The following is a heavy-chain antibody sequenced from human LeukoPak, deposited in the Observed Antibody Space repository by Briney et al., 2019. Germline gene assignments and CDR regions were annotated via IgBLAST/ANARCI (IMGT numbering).Heavy chain of an antibody. CDR3: ARADDGYNYGARGAFDI. D-gene: IGHD5-24*01. J-gene: IGHJ3*02. Sequence: WASVKVSCKASGYTFTSYAMNWVRQAPGQGLEWMGWINTNTGNPTYAQGFTGRFVFSLDTSVSTAYLQISSLKAKDTAVYYCARADDGYNYGARGAFDIWGQGTMATVSS. CDR1: GYTFTSYA. V-gene: IGHV7-4-1*02. CDR2: INTNTGNP.